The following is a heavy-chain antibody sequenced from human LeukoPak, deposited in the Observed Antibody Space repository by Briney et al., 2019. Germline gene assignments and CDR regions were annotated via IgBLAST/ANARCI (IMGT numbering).Heavy chain of an antibody. CDR3: AKDLGIAVNYYYYGMDV. V-gene: IGHV3-9*01. J-gene: IGHJ6*02. Sequence: GGSLRPSCAASGFTFDDYAMHWVRQAPGKGLEWVSGISWNSGSIGYAASVKGRFTISRDNAKNSLYLQMNSLRAEDTALYYCAKDLGIAVNYYYYGMDVWGQGTTVTVSS. CDR2: ISWNSGSI. D-gene: IGHD6-19*01. CDR1: GFTFDDYA.